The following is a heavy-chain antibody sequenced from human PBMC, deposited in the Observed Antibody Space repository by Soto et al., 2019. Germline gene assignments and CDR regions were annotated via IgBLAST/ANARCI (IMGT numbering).Heavy chain of an antibody. V-gene: IGHV4-4*02. CDR3: ARGFRGSYRYSDY. J-gene: IGHJ4*02. D-gene: IGHD1-26*01. CDR2: IYHSGST. Sequence: SETLSLTCAVSGGSISSSNWWSWVRQPPGKGLEWIGEIYHSGSTNYNPSLKSRVTISVDKSKNQFFLKLSSVTAADTAVYYCARGFRGSYRYSDYWGQGTLVTVSS. CDR1: GGSISSSNW.